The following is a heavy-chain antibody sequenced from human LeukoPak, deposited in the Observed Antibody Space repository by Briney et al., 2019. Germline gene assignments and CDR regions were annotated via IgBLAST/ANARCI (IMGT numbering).Heavy chain of an antibody. J-gene: IGHJ5*02. Sequence: ASVKVSCKASGYTFTSYGISWVRQAPGQGLEWMGWISAYNGNTNYAQKLQGRVTMTTDTSTSTVYMELRSLRSDDTAVYYCARDRFYYDSSGNLSFDPWGQGTLVTVSS. D-gene: IGHD3-22*01. V-gene: IGHV1-18*01. CDR3: ARDRFYYDSSGNLSFDP. CDR1: GYTFTSYG. CDR2: ISAYNGNT.